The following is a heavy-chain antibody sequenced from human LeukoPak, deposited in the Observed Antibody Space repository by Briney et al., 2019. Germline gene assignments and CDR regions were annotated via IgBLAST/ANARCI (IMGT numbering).Heavy chain of an antibody. CDR2: IVVGSGNT. CDR1: GFTFTSSA. V-gene: IGHV1-58*01. CDR3: ARDPAEVGARGY. Sequence: SVKVSCKASGFTFTSSAVQWVRQARGQRLEWIGWIVVGSGNTNYAQKFQERVTITRDMSTSTAYMELSSLRSEDTAVYYCARDPAEVGARGYWGQGTLVTVSS. J-gene: IGHJ4*02. D-gene: IGHD1-26*01.